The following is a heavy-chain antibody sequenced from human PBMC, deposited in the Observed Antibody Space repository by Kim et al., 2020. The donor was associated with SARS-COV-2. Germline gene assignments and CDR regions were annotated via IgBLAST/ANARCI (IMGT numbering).Heavy chain of an antibody. D-gene: IGHD3-16*01. Sequence: GGSLRLSCAASGFTVSNNYIIWARQAPGKGLEWVSYTYGDNRDHYADSVKGRFTISRDNSKNTVYLQMNSLTVDDTATYYCVRYEHWSQGALVTVCS. CDR1: GFTVSNNY. CDR2: TYGDNRD. CDR3: VRYEH. V-gene: IGHV3-53*01. J-gene: IGHJ4*02.